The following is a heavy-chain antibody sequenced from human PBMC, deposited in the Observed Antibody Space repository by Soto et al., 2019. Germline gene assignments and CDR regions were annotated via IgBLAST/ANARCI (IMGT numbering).Heavy chain of an antibody. V-gene: IGHV4-4*07. Sequence: SETLSLTCTVSGGSISNYYWSWIRQPAGKGLEWIGRIYSSGSTNYNPSLKSRVTTSVDTSKNQLSLKLSYVTAADTAVYYCARDFLGAASGFDYWGQGILVTVSS. J-gene: IGHJ4*02. CDR2: IYSSGST. CDR3: ARDFLGAASGFDY. CDR1: GGSISNYY. D-gene: IGHD3-16*01.